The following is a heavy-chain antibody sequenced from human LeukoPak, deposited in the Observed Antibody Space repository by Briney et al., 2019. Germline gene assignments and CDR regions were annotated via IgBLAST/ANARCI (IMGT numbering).Heavy chain of an antibody. J-gene: IGHJ4*02. D-gene: IGHD3-16*02. V-gene: IGHV3-23*01. Sequence: GGSLRLSCAASGFTFSTYAMSWVRQAPGKGLEWVSSISGSGSSTSYADSVKGLFTISRDNSKNTLDLQLNSLRAEDTAIYYCAKGSLRLGELSSWTLDYWGQGTLVTVSS. CDR2: ISGSGSST. CDR3: AKGSLRLGELSSWTLDY. CDR1: GFTFSTYA.